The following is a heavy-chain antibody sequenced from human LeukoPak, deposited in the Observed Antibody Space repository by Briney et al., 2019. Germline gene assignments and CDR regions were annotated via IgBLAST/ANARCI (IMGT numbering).Heavy chain of an antibody. CDR2: ISYDESSK. D-gene: IGHD6-19*01. CDR1: GFTFTTFG. V-gene: IGHV3-30*02. J-gene: IGHJ4*02. CDR3: AKDPSTIYSSGLDY. Sequence: GGSLRLSWAASGFTFTTFGMHWVRQVPDKGLEWVAFISYDESSKKYAESVKGRFAISRDNSRNTLYLQMNSLGAEDTAVYYCAKDPSTIYSSGLDYWGQGTQVTVAS.